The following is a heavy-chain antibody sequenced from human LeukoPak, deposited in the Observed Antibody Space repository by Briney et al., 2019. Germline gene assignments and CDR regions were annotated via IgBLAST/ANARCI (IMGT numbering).Heavy chain of an antibody. D-gene: IGHD3-22*01. CDR2: ISAYNGNT. V-gene: IGHV1-18*01. CDR3: ARATYYDSSGYYGFDY. CDR1: GYTFTSFG. Sequence: GASVKVSCKASGYTFTSFGISWVRQAPGQGLEWMGWISAYNGNTNYAQKLQGRVTMTTDTSTSTAYMELRSLRSDDTAVYYCARATYYDSSGYYGFDYWGQGTLVTVSS. J-gene: IGHJ4*02.